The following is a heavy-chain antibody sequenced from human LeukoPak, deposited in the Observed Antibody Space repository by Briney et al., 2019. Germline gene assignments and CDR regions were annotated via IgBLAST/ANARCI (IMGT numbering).Heavy chain of an antibody. V-gene: IGHV4-34*01. CDR1: GGSFSGYY. Sequence: SETLSLTCAVYGGSFSGYYWSWIRQPPGKGLEWIGEINHSGSTNYNPSLKSRVTISVDTSKNQFSLKLSSVTAADTAVYYFARAYVLRFLEWPNGAFDIWGQGKMVTVSS. CDR3: ARAYVLRFLEWPNGAFDI. CDR2: INHSGST. J-gene: IGHJ3*02. D-gene: IGHD3-3*01.